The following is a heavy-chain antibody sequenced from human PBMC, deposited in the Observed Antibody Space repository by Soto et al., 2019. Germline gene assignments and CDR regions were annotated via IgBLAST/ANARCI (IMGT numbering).Heavy chain of an antibody. V-gene: IGHV4-30-2*01. D-gene: IGHD4-17*01. J-gene: IGHJ3*02. CDR2: IYHSGST. CDR1: GGSIGSGGYS. Sequence: PSETLSLTCAVSGGSIGSGGYSWSWIRQPPGKGLEWIGYIYHSGSTYYNPSLKSRVTISVDRSKNQFSLKLRSVPAADTAVYYCDRCAGPVTRYAFDIWGQGTMVTVSS. CDR3: DRCAGPVTRYAFDI.